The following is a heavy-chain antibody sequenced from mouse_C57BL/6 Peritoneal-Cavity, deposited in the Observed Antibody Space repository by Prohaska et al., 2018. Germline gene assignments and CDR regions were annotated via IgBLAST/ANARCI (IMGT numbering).Heavy chain of an antibody. Sequence: EVQLLETGGGLVQPGGSRGLSCEGSGFTFSGFWMSWVRQTPGKTLEWIGDINSDGSVINYAPCIKDRVTSFRDNDKSTLYLQMSNVRSEDTATYFCMRYGNYWYFDVWGTGTTVTVSS. CDR1: GFTFSGFW. J-gene: IGHJ1*03. V-gene: IGHV11-2*01. CDR3: MRYGNYWYFDV. D-gene: IGHD2-1*01. CDR2: INSDGSVI.